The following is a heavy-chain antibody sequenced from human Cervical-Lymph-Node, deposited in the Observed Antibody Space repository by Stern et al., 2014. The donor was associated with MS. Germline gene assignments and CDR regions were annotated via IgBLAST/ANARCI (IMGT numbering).Heavy chain of an antibody. CDR2: IFTGFGTP. Sequence: QVQLGQSGAEVKKPGSSVKVSCKASGGTFSKFPSSWVRQAPGQGLEWMGGIFTGFGTPTYAQEFRGRVTITADVSTSTVYMELSSLRSDDTAVYYCALSSETSDRWYSLGYDLWGQGTLVTVSS. CDR3: ALSSETSDRWYSLGYDL. CDR1: GGTFSKFP. V-gene: IGHV1-69*01. D-gene: IGHD6-13*01. J-gene: IGHJ5*02.